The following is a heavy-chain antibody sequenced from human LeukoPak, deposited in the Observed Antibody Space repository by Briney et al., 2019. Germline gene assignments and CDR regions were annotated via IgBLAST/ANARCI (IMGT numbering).Heavy chain of an antibody. CDR2: ISSSSSYI. D-gene: IGHD3-10*01. V-gene: IGHV3-21*01. CDR1: GFTFSSYS. J-gene: IGHJ4*02. Sequence: GGSLRLSCAASGFTFSSYSMNWVRQAPGKGLEWVSSISSSSSYIYYADSVKGRFTISRDNAKNSLYLQMNSLRAEDTAVYYCAREARGRLLYFDYWGQGTLVTVSS. CDR3: AREARGRLLYFDY.